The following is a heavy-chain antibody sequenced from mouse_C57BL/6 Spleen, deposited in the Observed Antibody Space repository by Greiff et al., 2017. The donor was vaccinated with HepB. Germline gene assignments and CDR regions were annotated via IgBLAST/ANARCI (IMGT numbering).Heavy chain of an antibody. J-gene: IGHJ2*01. CDR3: ARQDYGIYFDY. V-gene: IGHV3-6*01. Sequence: EVQLVESGPGLVKPSQSLSLTCSVTGYSITSGYYWNWIRQFPGNKLEWMGYISYDGSNNYNPSLKNRISITRDTSKNQFFLKLNSVTTEDTATYYCARQDYGIYFDYWGQGTTLTVSS. D-gene: IGHD1-1*01. CDR1: GYSITSGYY. CDR2: ISYDGSN.